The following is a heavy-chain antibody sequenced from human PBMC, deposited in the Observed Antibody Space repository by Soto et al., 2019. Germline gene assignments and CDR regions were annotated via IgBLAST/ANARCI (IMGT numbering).Heavy chain of an antibody. J-gene: IGHJ4*02. V-gene: IGHV1-69*13. CDR2: IIPIFGTA. D-gene: IGHD3-22*01. Sequence: ASVKVSCKASGGTFSSYAISWVRQAPGQGLEWMGGIIPIFGTANYAQKFQGRVTITADESTSTAYMELSSLRSEDTAVYYCARCPVGAISSGYYSYPTDWGQGTLVTVSS. CDR3: ARCPVGAISSGYYSYPTD. CDR1: GGTFSSYA.